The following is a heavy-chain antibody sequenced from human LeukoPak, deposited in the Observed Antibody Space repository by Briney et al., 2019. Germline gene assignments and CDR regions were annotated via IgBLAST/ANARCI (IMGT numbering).Heavy chain of an antibody. Sequence: GGSLRLSCATSGFNFSASYMSWIRQAPGKGLEWVSYISIRGITINYADSVKGRFSIFRDDAKSSLFLQMNSLKTEDTALYYCASGGDYAGIAALFRHWGQGSLATVSS. CDR2: ISIRGITI. J-gene: IGHJ4*02. CDR1: GFNFSASY. D-gene: IGHD4-17*01. V-gene: IGHV3-11*01. CDR3: ASGGDYAGIAALFRH.